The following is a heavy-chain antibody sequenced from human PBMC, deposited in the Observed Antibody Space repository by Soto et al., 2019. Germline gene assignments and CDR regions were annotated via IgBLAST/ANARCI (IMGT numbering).Heavy chain of an antibody. Sequence: QITLKEAGPTLLTPTQTLALTCTFSGFSLTASPVGVGWIRQSPGKALEWLALIYWDDDTLDNPSLKSRLTINQDPPQIQVVIIMTNVDHVDTATYYCAHSRSSGAWKGGYFDYWGKGCLVTFYS. V-gene: IGHV2-5*02. CDR3: AHSRSSGAWKGGYFDY. CDR1: GFSLTASPVG. D-gene: IGHD2-15*01. J-gene: IGHJ4*02. CDR2: IYWDDDT.